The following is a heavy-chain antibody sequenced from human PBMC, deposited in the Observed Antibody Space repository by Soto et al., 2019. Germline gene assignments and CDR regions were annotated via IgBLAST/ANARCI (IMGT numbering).Heavy chain of an antibody. CDR1: GFTFSDYY. J-gene: IGHJ3*02. D-gene: IGHD2-2*01. V-gene: IGHV3-11*01. CDR3: ARDFLVVPAATPVCAFDI. CDR2: ISSSGSTI. Sequence: QVQLVESGGGLVKPGGSLRLSCAASGFTFSDYYMSWIRQAPGKGLEWVSYISSSGSTIYYTDSVKGRFTISRDNAKNSLYLKMNSLRAEDTAVYYCARDFLVVPAATPVCAFDIWGQGTMVTVSS.